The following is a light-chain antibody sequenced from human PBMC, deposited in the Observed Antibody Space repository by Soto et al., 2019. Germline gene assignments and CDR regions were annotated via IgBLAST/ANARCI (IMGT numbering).Light chain of an antibody. CDR1: QGIRND. V-gene: IGKV1-6*01. CDR2: AAS. J-gene: IGKJ1*01. CDR3: LHDYNYPRT. Sequence: AIQMTQSPSSLAAFVGDRVTITCRASQGIRNDLGWYQQKPGKAPKLLIYAASSLQSGVPSRFGGSGSGTDFTLSISSLQPEDFATYYCLHDYNYPRTFGQGTKVEIK.